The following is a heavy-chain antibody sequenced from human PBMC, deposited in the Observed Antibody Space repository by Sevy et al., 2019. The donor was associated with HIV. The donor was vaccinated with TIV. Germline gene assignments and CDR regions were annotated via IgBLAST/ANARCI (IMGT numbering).Heavy chain of an antibody. J-gene: IGHJ3*02. V-gene: IGHV3-23*01. CDR1: GITFSSYA. CDR3: ASLLTEDPFDI. D-gene: IGHD3-10*01. Sequence: GGSLRLSCAASGITFSSYAMSWVRQAPRKGLEWVSGISAGGGRTYHADSVKGRFTMSGDKSKNTLYLQMNSLTAEDTAVYYCASLLTEDPFDIWGQGTMVTVSS. CDR2: ISAGGGRT.